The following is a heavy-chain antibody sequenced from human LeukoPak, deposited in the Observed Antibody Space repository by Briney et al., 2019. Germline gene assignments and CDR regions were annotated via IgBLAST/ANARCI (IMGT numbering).Heavy chain of an antibody. CDR3: ASYRIGPYGGYAAFDY. D-gene: IGHD5-12*01. J-gene: IGHJ4*02. CDR1: GGSISSYY. Sequence: SETLSLTCTVSGGSISSYYWSWIRQSAGKGLEWIGRIYTSGSTNYNPSLKSRVTMSVDTSKNQFSLKLSSVTAADTAVYYCASYRIGPYGGYAAFDYWGQGTLVTVSS. CDR2: IYTSGST. V-gene: IGHV4-4*07.